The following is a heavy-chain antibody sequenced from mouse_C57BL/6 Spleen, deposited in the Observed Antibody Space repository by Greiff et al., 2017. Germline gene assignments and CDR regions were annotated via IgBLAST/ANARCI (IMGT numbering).Heavy chain of an antibody. V-gene: IGHV1-64*01. CDR1: GYTFTSYW. Sequence: VQLQQPGAELVKPGASVKLSCKASGYTFTSYWMHWVKQRPGQGLEWIGMIHPNSGSTNYNEKFKSKATLTVDKSSSTAYMQLSSLTSEDAAVYYCAPIYYDYDGGFACWGQGTLVTVSA. CDR2: IHPNSGST. CDR3: APIYYDYDGGFAC. D-gene: IGHD2-4*01. J-gene: IGHJ3*01.